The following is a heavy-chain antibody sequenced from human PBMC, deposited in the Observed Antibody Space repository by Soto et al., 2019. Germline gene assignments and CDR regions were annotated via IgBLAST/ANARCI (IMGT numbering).Heavy chain of an antibody. V-gene: IGHV1-18*04. CDR2: ISAYYGNT. CDR1: GYTFSSYG. Sequence: GASVKVSCKASGYTFSSYGYRWVRRAPGPEQERTGWISAYYGNTNYAQKLQGRVTMTTYTSTSTAYMGLRSLRSDSTAVDDCARDTSYYFVYWCQEALVTVSS. D-gene: IGHD6-6*01. CDR3: ARDTSYYFVY. J-gene: IGHJ4*02.